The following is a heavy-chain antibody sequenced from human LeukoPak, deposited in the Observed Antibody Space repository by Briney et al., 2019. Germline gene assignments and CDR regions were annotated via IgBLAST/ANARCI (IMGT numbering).Heavy chain of an antibody. Sequence: PSQTRSLTSTVSGGSVSSDSYFWTWIRQPPGKGLEWIGYIYYSGSTNYNPSLKSRVTISLNTSKSQISLKLSSVTAADTAVYYCARGQRRLQDYWGQGTLVTVSS. J-gene: IGHJ4*02. V-gene: IGHV4-61*01. CDR2: IYYSGST. CDR3: ARGQRRLQDY. CDR1: GGSVSSDSYF.